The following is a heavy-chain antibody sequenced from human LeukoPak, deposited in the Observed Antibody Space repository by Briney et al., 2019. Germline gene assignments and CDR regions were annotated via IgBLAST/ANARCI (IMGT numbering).Heavy chain of an antibody. CDR2: INAGNGST. J-gene: IGHJ5*02. Sequence: ASVKVSCKASGYTFTSYAMHWVRQAPGQRLEWMGWINAGNGSTKYSQKFQGRVTITRDTSASTAYMELSSLRSEDTAVYYCARESDFWSGYYGYNWFDPWGQGTLVTVSS. V-gene: IGHV1-3*01. CDR1: GYTFTSYA. D-gene: IGHD3-3*01. CDR3: ARESDFWSGYYGYNWFDP.